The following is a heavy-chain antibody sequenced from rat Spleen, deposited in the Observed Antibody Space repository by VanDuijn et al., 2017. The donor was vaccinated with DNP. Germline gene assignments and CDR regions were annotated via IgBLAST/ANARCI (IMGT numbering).Heavy chain of an antibody. D-gene: IGHD4-3*01. J-gene: IGHJ2*01. CDR1: GFTFSDYN. Sequence: EVKLVESGGGLVQPGRSLKLSCAASGFTFSDYNMVWVRQAPKKGLEWVATISDDGSTTYYRDSVKGRFTISRDNAKSTLHLQMNSLRSEDMATYYCVRWNSGHFDYWGQGVMVTVSS. V-gene: IGHV5-7*01. CDR3: VRWNSGHFDY. CDR2: ISDDGSTT.